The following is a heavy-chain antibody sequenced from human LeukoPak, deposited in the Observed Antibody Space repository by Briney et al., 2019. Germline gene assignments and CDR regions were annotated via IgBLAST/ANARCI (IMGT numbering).Heavy chain of an antibody. D-gene: IGHD5-24*01. Sequence: ASETLSLTCAVYGGSFSGYYWSWIRQPPGKGLEWIGEINHSGSTNYNPSLKSRVTISVDTSKNQFSLKLSSATAADTAVYYCARGGGWLQFCYWGQGTLVTVSS. CDR1: GGSFSGYY. CDR3: ARGGGWLQFCY. V-gene: IGHV4-34*01. J-gene: IGHJ4*02. CDR2: INHSGST.